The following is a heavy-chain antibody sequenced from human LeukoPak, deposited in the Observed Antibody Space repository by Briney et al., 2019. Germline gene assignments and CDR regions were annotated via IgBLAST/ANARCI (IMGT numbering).Heavy chain of an antibody. CDR2: ISGSGGST. D-gene: IGHD2-2*01. V-gene: IGHV3-23*01. J-gene: IGHJ4*02. CDR3: AKDRADCSNTSCYAFFDY. CDR1: GFTFSNYA. Sequence: GGSLRLSCAASGFTFSNYAINWVRQAPGKGLEWVSAISGSGGSTFYADSVKGRFTISRDNFKNTLYLQMNSLRAEDTAVYYCAKDRADCSNTSCYAFFDYWGQGTLVTVSP.